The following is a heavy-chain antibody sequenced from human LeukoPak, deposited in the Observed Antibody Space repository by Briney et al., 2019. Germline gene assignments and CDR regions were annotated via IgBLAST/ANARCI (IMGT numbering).Heavy chain of an antibody. D-gene: IGHD3-22*01. CDR2: IYHSGST. Sequence: SETLSLTCAVSGGSISSGGYSWRWIRQPPGKGLEWIGYIYHSGSTYYNPSLKSRVTISADRPTNQFSLTLSSATAADTAVYYWAGRDSSGDYATDIWGQGRTVTVYS. J-gene: IGHJ3*02. CDR3: AGRDSSGDYATDI. CDR1: GGSISSGGYS. V-gene: IGHV4-30-2*01.